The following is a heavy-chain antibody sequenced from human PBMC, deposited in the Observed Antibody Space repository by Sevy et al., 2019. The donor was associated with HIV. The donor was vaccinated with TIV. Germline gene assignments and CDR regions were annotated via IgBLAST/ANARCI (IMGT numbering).Heavy chain of an antibody. D-gene: IGHD2-2*01. J-gene: IGHJ6*02. CDR2: ISYDGSNK. V-gene: IGHV3-30*04. Sequence: GGSLRLSCAASGFTFSSYAMHWVRQAPGKGLEWVAVISYDGSNKYYADSVKGRFTISRDNSKNTLCLQMNSLNDEATAVYYCARERRYCSSTSRYWGYYYYGMDVWGQGTTVTVSS. CDR3: ARERRYCSSTSRYWGYYYYGMDV. CDR1: GFTFSSYA.